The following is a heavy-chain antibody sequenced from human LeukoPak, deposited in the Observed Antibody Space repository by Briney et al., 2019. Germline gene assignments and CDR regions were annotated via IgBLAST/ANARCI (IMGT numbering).Heavy chain of an antibody. D-gene: IGHD1-26*01. V-gene: IGHV4-38-2*01. CDR1: GYSISSGHY. CDR3: GRAQGATDY. J-gene: IGHJ4*02. CDR2: IYHSGST. Sequence: SETLSLTCAVSGYSISSGHYWGWIRQPPGKGLEWIGSIYHSGSTYYNPPLKSRVTISVDTSKNQFSLKVNSVTAADTAVYYCGRAQGATDYWGQGTLVTVSS.